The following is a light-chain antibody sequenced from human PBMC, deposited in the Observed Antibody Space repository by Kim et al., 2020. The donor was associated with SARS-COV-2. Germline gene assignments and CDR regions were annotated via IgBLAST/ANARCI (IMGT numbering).Light chain of an antibody. J-gene: IGKJ5*01. CDR1: QSVSSY. CDR3: QQRSNWPIT. CDR2: DAY. V-gene: IGKV3-11*01. Sequence: PGERATLSCRARQSVSSYLDWYQQKPCQAPMLLNYDAYNRATGIPARFSGSGSGTDFTLTISSLEPEDFAVYYCQQRSNWPITFGQGTRLEIK.